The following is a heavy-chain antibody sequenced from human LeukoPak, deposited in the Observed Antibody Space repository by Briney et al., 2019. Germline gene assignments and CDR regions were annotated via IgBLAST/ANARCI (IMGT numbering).Heavy chain of an antibody. CDR3: ARVSGYSFDWLSPARRDFDY. V-gene: IGHV7-4-1*02. J-gene: IGHJ4*02. CDR2: INTNTGNP. CDR1: GYTFTSYA. Sequence: ASVKVSCKASGYTFTSYAMNWVRQAPGQGLEWMGWINTNTGNPTYAQGFTGRFVFSLDTSVSTAYLQISSLKAEDTAVYYCARVSGYSFDWLSPARRDFDYWGQGTLVTVSS. D-gene: IGHD3-9*01.